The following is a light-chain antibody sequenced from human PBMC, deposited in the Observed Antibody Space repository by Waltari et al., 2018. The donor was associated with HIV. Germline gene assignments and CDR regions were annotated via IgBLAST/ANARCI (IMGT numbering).Light chain of an antibody. CDR2: EVT. J-gene: IGLJ2*01. CDR1: SSDVGGYTY. CDR3: SSYAGSNNLV. Sequence: QSALTQPPSASGSPGQSVTISCTGTSSDVGGYTYVSWYQHHPGKAPKLMIYEVTERPSGVPDHFSGSKSGNTASLTVSGLQAEDEADYYCSSYAGSNNLVFGGGTKLTVL. V-gene: IGLV2-8*01.